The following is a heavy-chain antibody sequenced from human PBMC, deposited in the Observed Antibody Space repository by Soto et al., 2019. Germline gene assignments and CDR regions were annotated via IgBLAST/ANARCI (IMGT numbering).Heavy chain of an antibody. Sequence: EVQLLESGGGLVQPGGSLRLSCAASGFTFSSYAMSWVRQAPGKGLEWVSAISGSGGSTYYADSVKGRFTISRDNSENTLYLQMNSLRAEDTAVYYCAKDRIAADAFDIWGQGTMVTVSS. D-gene: IGHD6-13*01. CDR1: GFTFSSYA. V-gene: IGHV3-23*01. J-gene: IGHJ3*02. CDR2: ISGSGGST. CDR3: AKDRIAADAFDI.